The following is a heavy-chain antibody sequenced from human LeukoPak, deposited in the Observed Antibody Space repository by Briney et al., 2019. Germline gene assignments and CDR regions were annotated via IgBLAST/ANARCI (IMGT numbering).Heavy chain of an antibody. V-gene: IGHV3-23*01. CDR1: GFTFSSYA. CDR3: ARGSSGYEFDY. D-gene: IGHD3-22*01. J-gene: IGHJ4*02. CDR2: ISGSSGNT. Sequence: GGSLRLSCAASGFTFSSYAMSWVRQAPGKGLEWVSAISGSSGNTHYADSVKGRFTISRDNSKNTLYLQMNSLRAEDTAVYYCARGSSGYEFDYWGQGTLVTVSS.